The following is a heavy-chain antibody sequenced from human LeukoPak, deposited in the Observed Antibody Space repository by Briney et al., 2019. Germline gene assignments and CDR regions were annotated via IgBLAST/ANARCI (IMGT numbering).Heavy chain of an antibody. V-gene: IGHV3-9*01. CDR2: ISSSGSTI. D-gene: IGHD2-2*01. J-gene: IGHJ3*02. CDR3: AKDMRGVVVPPHDAFDI. Sequence: GRSLRLSCAASGFTFDDYAMHWVRQAPGKGLEWVSYISSSGSTIYYADSVKGRFTISRDNAKNSLYLQMNSLRAEDTALYYCAKDMRGVVVPPHDAFDIWGQGTMVTVSS. CDR1: GFTFDDYA.